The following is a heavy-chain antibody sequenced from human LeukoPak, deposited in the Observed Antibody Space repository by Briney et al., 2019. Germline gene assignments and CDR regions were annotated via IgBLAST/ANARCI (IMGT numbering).Heavy chain of an antibody. D-gene: IGHD7-27*01. CDR1: GFTFNTCS. CDR2: ISYDASNK. V-gene: IGHV3-30*03. CDR3: ARDANWGSTDY. J-gene: IGHJ4*02. Sequence: GGSLRLSCAASGFTFNTCSMNWVRQAPGKGLEWVAVISYDASNKFYADSVKGRFTISRDNSKNTLYLQMNSLRDEDTAVYYCARDANWGSTDYWGQGTLVIVSS.